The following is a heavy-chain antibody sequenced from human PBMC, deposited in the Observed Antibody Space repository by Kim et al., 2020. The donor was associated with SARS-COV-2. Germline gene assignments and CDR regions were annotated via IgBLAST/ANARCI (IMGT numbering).Heavy chain of an antibody. CDR3: ARDGGNWFDP. CDR2: SDK. Sequence: SDKHHAGSVERRFTISRDNSKNTLYLQMNSLRAEDTAVYYCARDGGNWFDPWGQGTLVTVSS. J-gene: IGHJ5*02. D-gene: IGHD3-16*01. V-gene: IGHV3-30-3*01.